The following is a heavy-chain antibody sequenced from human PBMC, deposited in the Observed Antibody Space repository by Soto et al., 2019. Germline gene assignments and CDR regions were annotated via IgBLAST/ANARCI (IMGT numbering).Heavy chain of an antibody. Sequence: QVQLVESGGGVVQPGRSLRLSCAASGFTFSSYAMHWVRQAPGKGLEWVAVISCDSSNKYYADSVKGRFTISRDNSKNTLYLQMNSLRAEDTAVYYCARGFCSGGSCYYYYYGMDVWGQGTTVTFSS. J-gene: IGHJ6*02. CDR3: ARGFCSGGSCYYYYYGMDV. CDR1: GFTFSSYA. CDR2: ISCDSSNK. D-gene: IGHD2-15*01. V-gene: IGHV3-30-3*01.